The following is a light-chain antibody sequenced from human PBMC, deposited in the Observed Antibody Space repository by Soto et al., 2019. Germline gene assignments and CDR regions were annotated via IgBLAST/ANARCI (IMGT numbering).Light chain of an antibody. CDR1: QSVSSSY. Sequence: EIVLTQSPGTLSLSPGERATLSCRASQSVSSSYLAWYQQKPGQAPRLLIHGTSDRATGIPDRFSGSGSGTDFTLTITSLEPEDFAVYYCQQYGRLPPYTFGQGTRLEIK. J-gene: IGKJ5*01. CDR3: QQYGRLPPYT. V-gene: IGKV3-20*01. CDR2: GTS.